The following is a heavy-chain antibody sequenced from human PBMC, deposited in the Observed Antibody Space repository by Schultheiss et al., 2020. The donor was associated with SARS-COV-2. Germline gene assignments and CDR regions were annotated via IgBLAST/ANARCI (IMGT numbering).Heavy chain of an antibody. CDR3: ARVEGLLAYDFWSGYSDY. J-gene: IGHJ4*02. CDR2: INHSGST. CDR1: GGSFSGYY. D-gene: IGHD3-3*01. Sequence: SQTLSLTCAVYGGSFSGYYWSWIRQPPGKGLEWIGEINHSGSTNYNPSLKSRVSISVDTSKNQFSLKLSSVTAADTAVYYCARVEGLLAYDFWSGYSDYWGQGTLVTVSS. V-gene: IGHV4-34*01.